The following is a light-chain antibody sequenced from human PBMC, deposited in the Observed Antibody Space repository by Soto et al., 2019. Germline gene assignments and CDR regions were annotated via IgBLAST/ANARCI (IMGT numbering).Light chain of an antibody. V-gene: IGKV3-11*01. J-gene: IGKJ1*01. CDR1: QNVRTF. Sequence: EVVLTQSPATLSLSPGERATLSCRASQNVRTFLDWYQQKPGQPPRLLIYGASNRATGIPARFSGSGSGTDFTLTISSLEPEDVAVYYCQQHSHWPPWTFGQGTRVEIQ. CDR3: QQHSHWPPWT. CDR2: GAS.